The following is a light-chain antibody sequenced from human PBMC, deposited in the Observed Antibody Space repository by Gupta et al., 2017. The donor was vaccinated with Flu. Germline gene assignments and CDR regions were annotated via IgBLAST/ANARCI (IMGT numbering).Light chain of an antibody. V-gene: IGLV1-47*01. CDR2: RND. Sequence: HSVLAQSPSASGTSGQRVTISCYGSGSNIGENYVYWYQQLPGTAPKLLVYRNDQRPSGVPDRFSGSKSGTSASLAIRGLRSEDEADYYCAAWDDSLNGIVFGGGTKLTVL. CDR3: AAWDDSLNGIV. J-gene: IGLJ2*01. CDR1: GSNIGENY.